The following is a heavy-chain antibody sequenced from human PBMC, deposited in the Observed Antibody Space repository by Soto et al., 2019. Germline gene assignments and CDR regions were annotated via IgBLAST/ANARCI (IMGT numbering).Heavy chain of an antibody. CDR3: ARELTPSDFDY. D-gene: IGHD7-27*01. J-gene: IGHJ4*01. Sequence: QGHLVESGGGVVQPGMSLRLSCAASGFTFSPYGMHGVRQAPGKGLAWVAVISYDGSKKYFADSVTRRVTISRDNSKTTLYLQMNSLRADETAVYYRARELTPSDFDYCGQYTLVTVSS. V-gene: IGHV3-30*03. CDR1: GFTFSPYG. CDR2: ISYDGSKK.